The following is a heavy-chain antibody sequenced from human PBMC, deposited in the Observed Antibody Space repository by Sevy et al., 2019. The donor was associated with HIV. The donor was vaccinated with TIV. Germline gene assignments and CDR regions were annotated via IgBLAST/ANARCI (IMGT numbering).Heavy chain of an antibody. D-gene: IGHD3-10*01. J-gene: IGHJ6*02. CDR3: ARDPVYYGSGSYVDNYYGMDV. CDR2: IWYDGSNK. Sequence: GGSLRLSCAASGFTFSSYGMHWVRQAPGKGLEWVAVIWYDGSNKYYADSVKGRFTISRDNSKNTLYLQMNSLRAEDTAGDYCARDPVYYGSGSYVDNYYGMDVWGQGTTVTVSS. V-gene: IGHV3-33*01. CDR1: GFTFSSYG.